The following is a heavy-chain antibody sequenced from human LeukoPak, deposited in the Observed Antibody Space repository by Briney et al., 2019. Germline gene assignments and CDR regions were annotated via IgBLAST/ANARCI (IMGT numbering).Heavy chain of an antibody. CDR2: FDPEDGET. V-gene: IGHV1-24*01. CDR3: ATAANTYNWNYGRAFDI. J-gene: IGHJ3*02. D-gene: IGHD1-7*01. Sequence: ASVXVSCKVSGYTLTELSMHWVRQAPGKGLEWMGGFDPEDGETIYAQKFQGRVTMTEDTSTDTAYMELSSLRSEDTAVYYCATAANTYNWNYGRAFDIWGQGTMVTVSS. CDR1: GYTLTELS.